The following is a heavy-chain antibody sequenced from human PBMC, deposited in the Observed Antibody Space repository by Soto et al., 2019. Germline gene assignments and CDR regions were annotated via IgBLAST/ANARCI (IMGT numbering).Heavy chain of an antibody. J-gene: IGHJ5*02. V-gene: IGHV4-31*03. D-gene: IGHD4-17*01. Sequence: PSETLSLTCTVSGGSISSGGYYWSWIRQHPGKGLEWIGYIYYSGSTYYNPSLKSRVTISVDTSKNQFSLKLSSVTAADTAVYYCARQLDYGDYVFLDPWGQGTLVTVSS. CDR3: ARQLDYGDYVFLDP. CDR1: GGSISSGGYY. CDR2: IYYSGST.